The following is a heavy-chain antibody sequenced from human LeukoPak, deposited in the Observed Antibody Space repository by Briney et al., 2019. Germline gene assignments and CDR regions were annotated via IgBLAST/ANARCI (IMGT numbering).Heavy chain of an antibody. D-gene: IGHD2-2*02. CDR3: ARNRYCSSTSCYRWSYYYYMDV. J-gene: IGHJ6*03. V-gene: IGHV1-18*01. Sequence: ASVKVSCKASGYTFTSYGISWVRQAPGQGLEWMGWISPYNGNTNYAQKLQGRVTMTTDTSTSTAYMELRSLRSDDTAVYYCARNRYCSSTSCYRWSYYYYMDVWGKGTTVTVSS. CDR2: ISPYNGNT. CDR1: GYTFTSYG.